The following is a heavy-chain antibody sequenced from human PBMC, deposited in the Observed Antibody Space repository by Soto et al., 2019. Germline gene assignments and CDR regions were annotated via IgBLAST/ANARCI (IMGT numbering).Heavy chain of an antibody. D-gene: IGHD3-10*01. CDR1: GGSLSDNY. CDR3: ATYYVTGSYGWFDP. V-gene: IGHV4-59*01. Sequence: PSETLSLTCTVLGGSLSDNYWTWIRQSPGKGLEWIGYIHYSGSTNYNPSLRSRLTISLDTSKNQFSLGLSSVTAADTAVYSCATYYVTGSYGWFDPWGQGILVTVSS. J-gene: IGHJ5*02. CDR2: IHYSGST.